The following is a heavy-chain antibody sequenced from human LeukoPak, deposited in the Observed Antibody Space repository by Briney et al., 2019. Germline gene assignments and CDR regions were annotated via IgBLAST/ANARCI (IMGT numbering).Heavy chain of an antibody. CDR1: GGSISSYY. J-gene: IGHJ4*02. CDR2: IYNSGNT. Sequence: SETLSLTCTVSGGSISSYYRSWIRQPPGKGLEWIGYIYNSGNTNYNPSLKSRVTISVDASKNQFSLKLSSVTAADTAVYYCARAGYGDYLGDYWGQGTLVTVSS. V-gene: IGHV4-59*01. CDR3: ARAGYGDYLGDY. D-gene: IGHD4-17*01.